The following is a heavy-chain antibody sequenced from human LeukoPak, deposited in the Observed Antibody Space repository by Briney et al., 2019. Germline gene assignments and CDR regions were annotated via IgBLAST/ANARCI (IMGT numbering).Heavy chain of an antibody. V-gene: IGHV3-7*03. D-gene: IGHD6-19*01. CDR1: GFSFSDFW. J-gene: IGHJ3*02. Sequence: PGGSLRLSCAASGFSFSDFWMSWVRQAPGKGLEWLANIKEDGSEKHYVDSVKGRFTISRDNAKNSLYLQMNSLRAEDMALYYCAKGSLLYSSGWYDAFDIWGQGTMVTVSS. CDR2: IKEDGSEK. CDR3: AKGSLLYSSGWYDAFDI.